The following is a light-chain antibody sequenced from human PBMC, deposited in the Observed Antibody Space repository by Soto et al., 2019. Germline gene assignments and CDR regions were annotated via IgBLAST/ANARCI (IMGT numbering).Light chain of an antibody. CDR1: QSISSW. J-gene: IGKJ1*01. Sequence: DLQITHSPSTLSASVGDRVTITCRASQSISSWLAWYQQKPGKAPKLLIYDASSLESGVPSRFSGSGSGTEFTLTISSLQPDDFATYYCQQYNSYWTFGQGTKVDIK. V-gene: IGKV1-5*01. CDR3: QQYNSYWT. CDR2: DAS.